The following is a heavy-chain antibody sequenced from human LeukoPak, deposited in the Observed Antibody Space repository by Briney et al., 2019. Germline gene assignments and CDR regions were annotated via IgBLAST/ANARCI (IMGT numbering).Heavy chain of an antibody. CDR1: GFTFSSYA. CDR3: ARDKSGVFDY. Sequence: GGSLRLSCAASGFTFSSYAMHWVRQAPGKGLEWVAVISYDGSNKYYADSVKGRFTISRDNSKNTLYLQMNSLRAEDTAVYYCARDKSGVFDYWGQGTLVTVSS. J-gene: IGHJ4*02. CDR2: ISYDGSNK. V-gene: IGHV3-30*04. D-gene: IGHD3-10*01.